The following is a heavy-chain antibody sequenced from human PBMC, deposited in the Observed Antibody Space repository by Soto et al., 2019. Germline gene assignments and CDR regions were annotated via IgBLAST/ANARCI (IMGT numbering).Heavy chain of an antibody. CDR3: VRDGTKNLRDWFDP. CDR2: IYATGST. V-gene: IGHV4-4*07. D-gene: IGHD1-1*01. Sequence: PSETLSLTWNVSGASLACYDWSWIRQPPGKGLEWIGRIYATGSTDYNPSLKSRLTMSVDMSKKQFSLTLRSVTAADTAMYYCVRDGTKNLRDWFDPWGQGILVTVSS. CDR1: GASLACYD. J-gene: IGHJ5*02.